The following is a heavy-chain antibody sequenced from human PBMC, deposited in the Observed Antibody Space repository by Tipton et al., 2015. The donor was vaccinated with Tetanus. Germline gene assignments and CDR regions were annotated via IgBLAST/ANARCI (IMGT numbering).Heavy chain of an antibody. Sequence: TLSLTCTVSGGSISTYHWNWIRQFPGKGLEWIGYIDYFGTTKYNPSLKSRAAMSVDTSKNQFSLKLSSVTAADTAVYYCARGGIAAAGGGLDYWGQGTLVTVSS. CDR1: GGSISTYH. CDR3: ARGGIAAAGGGLDY. CDR2: IDYFGTT. D-gene: IGHD6-13*01. J-gene: IGHJ4*02. V-gene: IGHV4-59*01.